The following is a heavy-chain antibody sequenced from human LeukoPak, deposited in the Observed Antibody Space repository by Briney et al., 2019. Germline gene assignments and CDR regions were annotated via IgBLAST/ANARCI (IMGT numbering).Heavy chain of an antibody. V-gene: IGHV3-21*01. CDR3: ARSVIVADTTRGFDY. Sequence: PGGSLRLSCAASGFTFSTYSMNWVRQAPGKGLEWVSIISGTSSHIFDADSVKGRFTISRDNAKNSLYLQMNSLRAEDTAVYYCARSVIVADTTRGFDYWGQGILVTVSS. CDR1: GFTFSTYS. CDR2: ISGTSSHI. J-gene: IGHJ4*02. D-gene: IGHD2/OR15-2a*01.